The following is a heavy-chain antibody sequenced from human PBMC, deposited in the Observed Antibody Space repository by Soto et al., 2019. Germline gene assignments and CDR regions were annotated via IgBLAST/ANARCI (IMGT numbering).Heavy chain of an antibody. D-gene: IGHD1-26*01. CDR1: GVTFSDHY. CDR3: SIVEGA. Sequence: EVQLVESGGGLVQPGGSLTLSCAVSGVTFSDHYMEWVRQAPGKGLEWVARSRNKAKSYSTDFAASVKGRFTISRDESKNSLYLQMKSLKTEDTAVYYCSIVEGAWGQGTRVTVSS. J-gene: IGHJ4*02. V-gene: IGHV3-72*01. CDR2: SRNKAKSYST.